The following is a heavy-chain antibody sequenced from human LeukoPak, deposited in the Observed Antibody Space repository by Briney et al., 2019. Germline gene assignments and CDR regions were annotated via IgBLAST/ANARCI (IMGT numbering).Heavy chain of an antibody. D-gene: IGHD3-10*01. V-gene: IGHV1-18*01. CDR3: ARSLATGNYYFDY. J-gene: IGHJ4*02. Sequence: ASVKVSCKASGYTFTSYGISWVRQAPGQGLEWMGWISAYNGNTNYAQKLQGRVTMTTDTSTSTACMELRSLRSGDTAVYYCARSLATGNYYFDYWGQGTLVTVSS. CDR2: ISAYNGNT. CDR1: GYTFTSYG.